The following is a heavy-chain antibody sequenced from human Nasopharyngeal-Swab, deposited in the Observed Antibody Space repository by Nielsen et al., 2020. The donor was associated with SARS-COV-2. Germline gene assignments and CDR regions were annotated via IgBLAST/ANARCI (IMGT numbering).Heavy chain of an antibody. J-gene: IGHJ5*02. CDR3: ASQPGTANNGANWFDP. CDR2: INHSGST. D-gene: IGHD1/OR15-1a*01. Sequence: SETLSLTCAVYGGSFSGYYWSWIRQPPGKGLEWIGEINHSGSTNYNPSLKSRVTISVDTSKNQFSLKPSSVTAADTAVYYCASQPGTANNGANWFDPWGQGTLVTSPQ. CDR1: GGSFSGYY. V-gene: IGHV4-34*01.